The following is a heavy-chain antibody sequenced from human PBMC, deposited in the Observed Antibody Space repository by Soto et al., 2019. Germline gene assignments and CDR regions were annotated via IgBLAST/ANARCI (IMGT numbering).Heavy chain of an antibody. CDR3: ARVNYGSGETDDAFDI. V-gene: IGHV1-2*04. J-gene: IGHJ3*02. CDR1: GYSFTGYY. CDR2: INPNSGGT. D-gene: IGHD3-10*01. Sequence: ASAKGSCKASGYSFTGYYMHWVRQAPGQGLEWMGWINPNSGGTNYAQKFQGWVTMTRDTSISTAYMELSRLRSDDTAVYYCARVNYGSGETDDAFDIWGQGTMVTVSS.